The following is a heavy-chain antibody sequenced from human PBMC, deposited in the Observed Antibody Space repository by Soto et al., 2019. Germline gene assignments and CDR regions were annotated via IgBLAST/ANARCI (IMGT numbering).Heavy chain of an antibody. CDR1: GYTFTSYG. J-gene: IGHJ4*02. CDR2: ISAYNGNT. V-gene: IGHV1-18*01. Sequence: GASVKVSCKASGYTFTSYGISWVRQAPGQGLEWMGWISAYNGNTNYAQKLQGRVTMTTDTSTSTAYMELRSLRSDDTAVYYCARDHSGYCSGGSCYVYWGQVTLVTV. D-gene: IGHD2-15*01. CDR3: ARDHSGYCSGGSCYVY.